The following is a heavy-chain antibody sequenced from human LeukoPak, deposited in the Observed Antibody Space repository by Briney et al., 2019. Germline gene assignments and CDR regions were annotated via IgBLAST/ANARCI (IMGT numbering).Heavy chain of an antibody. Sequence: ASVKVSCKVSGYTLTELSMHWVRQAPGQGLEWMGWISAYNGNTNYAQKLQGRVTMTTDTSTSTAYMELRSLRSDDTAVYYCARESVGFLEWLQRYYYYGMDVWGQGTTVTVSS. J-gene: IGHJ6*02. V-gene: IGHV1-18*01. CDR3: ARESVGFLEWLQRYYYYGMDV. CDR2: ISAYNGNT. CDR1: GYTLTELS. D-gene: IGHD3-3*01.